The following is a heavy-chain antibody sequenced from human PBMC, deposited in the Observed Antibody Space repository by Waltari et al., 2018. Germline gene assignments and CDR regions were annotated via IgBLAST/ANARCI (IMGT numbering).Heavy chain of an antibody. Sequence: QLQLQESGPGLVKPSETLSLTCTVSGGSISSSSYYWGWIRQPPGKGLEWIGSIYYSASPSYTPSLKRRVTISVDTSKNQFSLKLSSVTAADTAVYYCARRNLRGAGSSSSFFADYWGQGTLVTVSS. V-gene: IGHV4-39*01. CDR3: ARRNLRGAGSSSSFFADY. CDR1: GGSISSSSYY. D-gene: IGHD6-6*01. J-gene: IGHJ4*02. CDR2: IYYSASP.